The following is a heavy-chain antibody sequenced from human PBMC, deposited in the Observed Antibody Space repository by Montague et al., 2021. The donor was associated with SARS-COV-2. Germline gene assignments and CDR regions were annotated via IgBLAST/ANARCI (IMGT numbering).Heavy chain of an antibody. V-gene: IGHV3-69-1*02. CDR2: ITSGRTT. CDR3: ARAGPWLRTFDY. J-gene: IGHJ4*02. Sequence: ETLSLTCTVSGGSISSSSYYWGWIRQPPGKGLEWISYITSGRTTYYADSVKGRFTISRDNAKNSLYLHMNSLRAEDTAVYYCARAGPWLRTFDYWGQGTLVTLSS. CDR1: GGSISSSSYY. D-gene: IGHD5-12*01.